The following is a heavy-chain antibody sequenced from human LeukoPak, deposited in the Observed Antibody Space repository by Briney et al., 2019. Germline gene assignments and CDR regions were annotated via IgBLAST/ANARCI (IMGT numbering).Heavy chain of an antibody. V-gene: IGHV6-1*01. Sequence: SQTLSLTCAISGDIVSNNSPTWNWIRQSPSRGLEWMGRTYYRANLYNDYAVSVKSRITINPDTSKNQFSLQLNSVTPEDTAVYYCARASLGSSWPGFDYWGQGTLATVSS. CDR1: GDIVSNNSPT. J-gene: IGHJ4*02. CDR3: ARASLGSSWPGFDY. D-gene: IGHD6-13*01. CDR2: TYYRANLYN.